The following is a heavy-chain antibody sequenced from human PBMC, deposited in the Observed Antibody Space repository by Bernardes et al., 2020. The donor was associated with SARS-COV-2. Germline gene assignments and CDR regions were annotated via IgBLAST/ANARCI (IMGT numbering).Heavy chain of an antibody. J-gene: IGHJ6*02. CDR3: ARGRGVTTNGMDV. CDR1: GYTFTNYD. Sequence: ASVKASCKASGYTFTNYDIYWVRQATGQGLEWVGWMNPNSGNTGYAQRLQGRVTMTRDTSISTVYMELNSLGSEDTAMYYCARGRGVTTNGMDVWGQGTTLTVSS. CDR2: MNPNSGNT. V-gene: IGHV1-8*01. D-gene: IGHD4-17*01.